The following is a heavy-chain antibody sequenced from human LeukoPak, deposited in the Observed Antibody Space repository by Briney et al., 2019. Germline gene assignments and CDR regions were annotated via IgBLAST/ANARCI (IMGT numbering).Heavy chain of an antibody. CDR3: AGDGLLKDCYDSSGSGY. V-gene: IGHV1-2*02. CDR1: GYTFTGYY. Sequence: ASVKVSCKASGYTFTGYYLHWVRQAPGQGLEWMGWINPNSGGTDYAQKFQGRVTMTRDTSISTAYMELSRLRSDDTVVHYCAGDGLLKDCYDSSGSGYWGQGTLVTVSS. J-gene: IGHJ4*02. D-gene: IGHD3-22*01. CDR2: INPNSGGT.